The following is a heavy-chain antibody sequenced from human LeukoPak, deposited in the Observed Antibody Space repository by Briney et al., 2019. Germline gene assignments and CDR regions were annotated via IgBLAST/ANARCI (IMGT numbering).Heavy chain of an antibody. CDR2: ISGSGGST. J-gene: IGHJ4*02. CDR1: GFTFSSYA. CDR3: ASTNYDILTGYFTTFDY. D-gene: IGHD3-9*01. Sequence: GGSLRLSCAASGFTFSSYAMSWVRQAPGKGLEWVSAISGSGGSTYYADSVKGRFTISRDNSKNTLYLQMNRLRAEDTAVYYCASTNYDILTGYFTTFDYWGQGTLVTVSS. V-gene: IGHV3-23*01.